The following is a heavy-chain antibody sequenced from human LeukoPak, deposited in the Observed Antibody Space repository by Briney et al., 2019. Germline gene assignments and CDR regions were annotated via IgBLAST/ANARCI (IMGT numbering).Heavy chain of an antibody. D-gene: IGHD3-3*01. CDR3: ARDRHYDASTVFDP. CDR2: ISANSGNT. Sequence: GASVKVSCKASGYTFINYGISWVRQAPGQGLEWMGWISANSGNTKFAQKVQGRVTMTTDTSTSTAYMELRSLRSDDTAIYYCARDRHYDASTVFDPWCQGTLVTVSS. V-gene: IGHV1-18*01. CDR1: GYTFINYG. J-gene: IGHJ5*02.